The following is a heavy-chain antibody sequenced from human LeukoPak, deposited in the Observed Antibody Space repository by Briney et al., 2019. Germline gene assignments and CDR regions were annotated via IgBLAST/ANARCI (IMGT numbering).Heavy chain of an antibody. CDR1: GGTFSSYA. CDR3: ATEGTAVLRFLAWLQFDY. CDR2: IIPIFGTA. Sequence: GASVKVSCKASGGTFSSYAISWVRQAPGQGLEWMGGIIPIFGTANYAQKFQGRVTITADESTSTAYMELSSLRSEDTAVYYCATEGTAVLRFLAWLQFDYWGQGTLVTVSS. J-gene: IGHJ4*02. D-gene: IGHD3-3*01. V-gene: IGHV1-69*13.